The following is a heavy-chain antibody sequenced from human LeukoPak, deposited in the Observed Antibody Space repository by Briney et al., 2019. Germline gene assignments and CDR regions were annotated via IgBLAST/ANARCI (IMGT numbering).Heavy chain of an antibody. V-gene: IGHV4-34*09. CDR3: ARVRPTGGLGYYDY. CDR2: INHSGRT. CDR1: GGSISSDY. D-gene: IGHD3-16*01. J-gene: IGHJ4*02. Sequence: SETLSLTCTVSGGSISSDYWSWIRQPPGKGLEWIGEINHSGRTNYNPSLKSRVTISVDTSKNQFSLKLSSVTAADTAVYYCARVRPTGGLGYYDYWGQGTLVTVSS.